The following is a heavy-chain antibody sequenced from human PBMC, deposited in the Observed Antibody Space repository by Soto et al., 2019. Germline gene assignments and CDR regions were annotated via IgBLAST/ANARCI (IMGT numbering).Heavy chain of an antibody. CDR2: IIPIFGTA. J-gene: IGHJ5*02. V-gene: IGHV1-69*13. CDR3: ARCPLLEGAWFDP. Sequence: SVKVSCKASGGTFSSYAISWVRQAPGQGLEWMGGIIPIFGTANYAQKFQGRVTITADESTSTAYMELSSLRSEDTAVYYCARCPLLEGAWFDPWGQGTLVTVLL. CDR1: GGTFSSYA.